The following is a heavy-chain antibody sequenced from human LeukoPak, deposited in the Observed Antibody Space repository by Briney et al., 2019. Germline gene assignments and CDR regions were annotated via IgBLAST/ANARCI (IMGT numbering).Heavy chain of an antibody. CDR2: IYSGGST. J-gene: IGHJ4*02. CDR3: ARGPAGYN. Sequence: PGGSLRLSCAASGFTVSSNHMSWVRQAPGKGVEGVSVIYSGGSTDYADSVKGRFTISRDNLKNTLYLQMNSLRAEDTAVYYCARGPAGYNWGQGTLVTFSS. D-gene: IGHD1-1*01. CDR1: GFTVSSNH. V-gene: IGHV3-53*01.